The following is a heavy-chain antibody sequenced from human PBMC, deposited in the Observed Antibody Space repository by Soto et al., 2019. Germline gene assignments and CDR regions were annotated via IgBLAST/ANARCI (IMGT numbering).Heavy chain of an antibody. CDR1: GFTFSSYG. V-gene: IGHV3-33*01. Sequence: GSLRLSCAASGFTFSSYGMPWVRQAPGKGLEWVAVIWYDGSNKYYADSVKGRFTISRDNSKNTLYLQMNSLRAEDTAVYYCARELLWFGELLSGVFDYWGQGTLVTVSS. CDR3: ARELLWFGELLSGVFDY. D-gene: IGHD3-10*01. CDR2: IWYDGSNK. J-gene: IGHJ4*02.